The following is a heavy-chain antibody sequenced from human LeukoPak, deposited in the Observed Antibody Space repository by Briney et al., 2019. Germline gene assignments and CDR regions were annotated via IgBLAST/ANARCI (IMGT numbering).Heavy chain of an antibody. CDR2: INTNTGNP. CDR1: GYTFTTYA. D-gene: IGHD6-19*01. J-gene: IGHJ4*02. V-gene: IGHV7-4-1*02. Sequence: GASVKVSCKASGYTFTTYAMNWVRQAPGQGLEWMGWINTNTGNPTYAQGFTGRFVFSLVTSVSTAYLQISSLKAEDTAVYYCARDVSSGWYRGFDYWGQGTLVTVSS. CDR3: ARDVSSGWYRGFDY.